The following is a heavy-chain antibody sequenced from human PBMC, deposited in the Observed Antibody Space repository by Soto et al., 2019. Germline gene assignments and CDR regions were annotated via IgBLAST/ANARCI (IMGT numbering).Heavy chain of an antibody. V-gene: IGHV3-53*01. J-gene: IGHJ4*02. Sequence: EVQLVESGGGLIQPGGSLRLSCAASGFTVSSNYMGWVRQAPGKGLEWVSFIYSSGSTYYADSVKGRFTISRDTSKNTLYLQMNSLRAEDTAVYYCAPRTVPGTIVDYWGQGTLVTVSS. CDR1: GFTVSSNY. D-gene: IGHD6-19*01. CDR2: IYSSGST. CDR3: APRTVPGTIVDY.